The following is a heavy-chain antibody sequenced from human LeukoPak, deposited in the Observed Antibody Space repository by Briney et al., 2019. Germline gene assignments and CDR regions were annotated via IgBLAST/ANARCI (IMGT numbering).Heavy chain of an antibody. CDR3: AKDVVGDSFWYFDY. D-gene: IGHD4-17*01. V-gene: IGHV3-9*03. J-gene: IGHJ4*02. Sequence: PGRSLRLSCAASGFTFDDYAMHWVRQAPGKGLEWVSGISWNSGSIGYADSVKGRFTISRDNAKNSLYLQMNSLRAEDMALYYCAKDVVGDSFWYFDYWAREPWSPSPQ. CDR2: ISWNSGSI. CDR1: GFTFDDYA.